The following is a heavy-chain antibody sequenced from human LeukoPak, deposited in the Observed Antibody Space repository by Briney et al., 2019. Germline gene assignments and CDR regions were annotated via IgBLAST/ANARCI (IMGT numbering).Heavy chain of an antibody. D-gene: IGHD6-13*01. CDR1: GGSISSYY. CDR2: IYYSGST. Sequence: SETLSLTCTVSGGSISSYYWSWIRQPPGKGLEWIGYIYYSGSTNYNPSLKSRVTISVDTSKNQFSLKLSSVTAADTAVYYCARARYGYSSSWFDYWGQGTLVTVSS. CDR3: ARARYGYSSSWFDY. V-gene: IGHV4-59*08. J-gene: IGHJ4*02.